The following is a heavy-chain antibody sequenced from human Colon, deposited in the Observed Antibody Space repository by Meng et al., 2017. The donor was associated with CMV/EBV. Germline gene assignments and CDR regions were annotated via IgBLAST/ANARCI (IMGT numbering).Heavy chain of an antibody. CDR1: GYTLSSYH. J-gene: IGHJ6*02. Sequence: ASVKVSCKASGYTLSSYHMNWVRQAPGQGLEWMGIINPSGGSTSYAQKFQGRVTMTRDTSTSTVYMELSSLTSEDTAVHYCARDDNWNFPEDCGMDVWGQGTTVTVSS. CDR3: ARDDNWNFPEDCGMDV. V-gene: IGHV1-46*01. CDR2: INPSGGST. D-gene: IGHD1-1*01.